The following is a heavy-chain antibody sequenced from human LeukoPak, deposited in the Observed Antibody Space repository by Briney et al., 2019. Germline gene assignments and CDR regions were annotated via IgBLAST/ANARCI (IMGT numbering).Heavy chain of an antibody. V-gene: IGHV3-9*01. Sequence: SLRLSCAASGFTFDDYAMHWVRPAPGKGLEWVSGICWNSGSIGYADSVKGRFTISRYNAKNSLYLQMNSLRAEDTALYYCAAYPEITTRDVPYWGQGTLVTVSS. J-gene: IGHJ4*02. CDR1: GFTFDDYA. CDR2: ICWNSGSI. D-gene: IGHD4-11*01. CDR3: AAYPEITTRDVPY.